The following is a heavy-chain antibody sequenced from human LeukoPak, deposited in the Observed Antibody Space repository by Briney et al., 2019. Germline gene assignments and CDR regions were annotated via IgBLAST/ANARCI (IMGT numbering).Heavy chain of an antibody. Sequence: PSETLSLTCAVYGGSFSGYYWSWIRQPPGKGLEWIGEINHSGSTNYNPSLKSRVTISVDTSRNQFSLNLSSVTAADTAVYYCARGPILFYDSSGPPYYFDYWGQGTLVTVSS. V-gene: IGHV4-34*01. CDR1: GGSFSGYY. D-gene: IGHD3-22*01. CDR2: INHSGST. CDR3: ARGPILFYDSSGPPYYFDY. J-gene: IGHJ4*02.